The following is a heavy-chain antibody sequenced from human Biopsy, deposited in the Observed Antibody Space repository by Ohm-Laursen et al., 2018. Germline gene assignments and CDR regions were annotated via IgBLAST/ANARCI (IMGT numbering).Heavy chain of an antibody. CDR2: IKEDGSEK. Sequence: SLRLSCAASGFTFSSSWMTWVRQAPGKGLEWVASIKEDGSEKFYVDSVKGRFTISRDNAQKSLYLQMNSLRVEDTAVHYCVKERFNYTPVGGYGMDVWGQGTTVTVSS. D-gene: IGHD3-16*01. V-gene: IGHV3-7*01. J-gene: IGHJ6*02. CDR3: VKERFNYTPVGGYGMDV. CDR1: GFTFSSSW.